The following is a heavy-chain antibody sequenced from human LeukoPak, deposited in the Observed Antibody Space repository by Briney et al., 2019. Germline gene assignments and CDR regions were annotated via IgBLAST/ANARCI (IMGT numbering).Heavy chain of an antibody. CDR1: GFTFSNYW. J-gene: IGHJ4*02. Sequence: GWSLRLSCAASGFTFSNYWMYWVRQAPGKGVVGVARISTDGRRSSYADSVKGRFTISRDNAKNTLYLQMNSLRAEDTAVYYCVSSGDSGYWGQGTLVTVSS. D-gene: IGHD3-22*01. V-gene: IGHV3-74*01. CDR2: ISTDGRRS. CDR3: VSSGDSGY.